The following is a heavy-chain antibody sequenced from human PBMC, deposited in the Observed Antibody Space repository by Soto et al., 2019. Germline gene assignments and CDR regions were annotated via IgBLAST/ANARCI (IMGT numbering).Heavy chain of an antibody. D-gene: IGHD6-13*01. Sequence: QVHLVESGGGVVQPGRSLRLSCAASGFMFSDYAIHWVRQAPGKWLECVAVISHNGAIKHHADSVKGRFTISRDNSISTDYLPMYSMRLEDTATYYCARGADSSSWYGGWIDPWGQGILVTVSS. J-gene: IGHJ5*02. V-gene: IGHV3-30-3*01. CDR2: ISHNGAIK. CDR1: GFMFSDYA. CDR3: ARGADSSSWYGGWIDP.